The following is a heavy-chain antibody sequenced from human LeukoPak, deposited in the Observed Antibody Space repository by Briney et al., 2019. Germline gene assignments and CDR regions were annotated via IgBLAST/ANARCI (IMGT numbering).Heavy chain of an antibody. CDR3: VRGLGGWGFDY. Sequence: GGSLRLSRAASGFTFSRYDMHWVRQAPGKGLEWVSIVGTAGDAYYPGSVKGRFTISRENAKNSLYLQMNSLRAGDTAVYYCVRGLGGWGFDYWGQGALVTVSS. D-gene: IGHD6-19*01. CDR1: GFTFSRYD. J-gene: IGHJ4*02. CDR2: VGTAGDA. V-gene: IGHV3-13*04.